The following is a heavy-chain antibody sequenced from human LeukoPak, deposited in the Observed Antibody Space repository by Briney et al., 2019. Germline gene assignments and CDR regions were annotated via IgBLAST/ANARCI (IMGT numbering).Heavy chain of an antibody. CDR3: ARGIRYFDWYFDY. D-gene: IGHD3-9*01. Sequence: GGSLRLSCAASGFTFSSYSMNWVRQAPGKGLEWVASISYSSSNKYYAASVKGRFTISRDNAKNSLYLQMNSLRAEDTAVYYCARGIRYFDWYFDYWGQGTLVTVSS. CDR1: GFTFSSYS. CDR2: ISYSSSNK. J-gene: IGHJ4*02. V-gene: IGHV3-21*01.